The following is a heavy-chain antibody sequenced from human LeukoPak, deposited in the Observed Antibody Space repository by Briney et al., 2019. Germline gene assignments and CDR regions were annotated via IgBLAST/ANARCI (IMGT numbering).Heavy chain of an antibody. CDR2: ISVHSGKT. Sequence: SVKVSCKASGYTFSDYGITWVRQAPGHGLEWMGWISVHSGKTDYAQKLQGRVTMTIDTSTSTAYMDLRSLRSDDTAVYYCARDATRFGSTWYYDYWGQGTLVTVSS. D-gene: IGHD6-13*01. CDR1: GYTFSDYG. CDR3: ARDATRFGSTWYYDY. J-gene: IGHJ4*02. V-gene: IGHV1-18*01.